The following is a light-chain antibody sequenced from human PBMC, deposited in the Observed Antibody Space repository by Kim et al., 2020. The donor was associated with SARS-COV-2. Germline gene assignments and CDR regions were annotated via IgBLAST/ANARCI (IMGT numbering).Light chain of an antibody. J-gene: IGKJ1*01. CDR3: QHYNDWPPWT. CDR1: QTISTN. Sequence: SPGERAILSCRASQTISTNLAWYQQKSGQPPRLLIYGAYSRATGIPARFTASGSGAEFTLTIKNIQSEDFAVYYCQHYNDWPPWTFGQGTKVDIK. CDR2: GAY. V-gene: IGKV3-15*01.